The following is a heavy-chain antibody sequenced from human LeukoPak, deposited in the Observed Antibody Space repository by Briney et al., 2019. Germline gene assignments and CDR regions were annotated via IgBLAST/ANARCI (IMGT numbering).Heavy chain of an antibody. CDR1: GGSLSIYY. D-gene: IGHD1-26*01. Sequence: LETLSLTCTVSGGSLSIYYWSWVRQPPGKGLEWIGYIYNSGSTIYNPSLKSRATISVDTSKNQFSLRLSSVTAVDTAVYYCVRDRELNYWGQGTLVTVSS. J-gene: IGHJ4*02. V-gene: IGHV4-59*01. CDR3: VRDRELNY. CDR2: IYNSGST.